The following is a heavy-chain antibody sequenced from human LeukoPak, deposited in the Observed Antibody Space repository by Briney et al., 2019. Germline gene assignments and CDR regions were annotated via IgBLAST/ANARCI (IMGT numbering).Heavy chain of an antibody. CDR2: INPNSGGT. Sequence: ASVKVSCTAFGYTFTGYYMHWVRQSPGQGLEWMGWINPNSGGTNYAQKFQGRVTMTRDTSISTAYMELSRLRSDDTAVYYCARDDGNTGVDYWGQGTLVTVSS. CDR3: ARDDGNTGVDY. CDR1: GYTFTGYY. J-gene: IGHJ4*02. V-gene: IGHV1-2*02. D-gene: IGHD4-23*01.